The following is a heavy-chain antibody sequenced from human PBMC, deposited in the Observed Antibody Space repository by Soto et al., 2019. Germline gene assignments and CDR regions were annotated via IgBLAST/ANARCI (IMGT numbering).Heavy chain of an antibody. D-gene: IGHD3-3*01. Sequence: GGSLRLSCAASGFTFSDYYMSWIRQAPGKGLEWVSYISSSGSTIYYADSVKGPFTISRDNAKNSLYLQMNSLRAEDTAVYYCARCPENYDFWSGYMDVWGKGTTVTVSS. CDR1: GFTFSDYY. CDR2: ISSSGSTI. CDR3: ARCPENYDFWSGYMDV. J-gene: IGHJ6*03. V-gene: IGHV3-11*01.